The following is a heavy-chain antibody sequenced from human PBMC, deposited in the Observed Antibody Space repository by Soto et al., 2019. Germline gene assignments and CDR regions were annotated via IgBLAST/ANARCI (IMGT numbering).Heavy chain of an antibody. Sequence: PGVSLRLSSAASGFTFRSYEMNWVRQAPGRGLEWVSYISSGGSTIYYADSVKGRFTISRDNAKNSLYLQMNSLRAEDTAVYYCARDLKFDYWGQGTLVTVSS. V-gene: IGHV3-48*03. CDR2: ISSGGSTI. CDR3: ARDLKFDY. J-gene: IGHJ4*02. CDR1: GFTFRSYE.